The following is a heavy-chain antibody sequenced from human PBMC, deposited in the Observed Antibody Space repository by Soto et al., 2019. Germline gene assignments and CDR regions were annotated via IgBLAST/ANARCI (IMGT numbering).Heavy chain of an antibody. CDR1: GGSVGTGAYY. CDR2: IYASGTT. J-gene: IGHJ3*01. D-gene: IGHD2-15*01. CDR3: AREVANADTENV. V-gene: IGHV4-30-4*01. Sequence: VQLQESGRGLVKPSQTLSLACTVSGGSVGTGAYYYSWILQPPGKGLEWIGYIYASGTTKSTPSLKGRVTMSLDRSNNPVALKLSSVTAADTAVYFCAREVANADTENVWGQGIMVTVSS.